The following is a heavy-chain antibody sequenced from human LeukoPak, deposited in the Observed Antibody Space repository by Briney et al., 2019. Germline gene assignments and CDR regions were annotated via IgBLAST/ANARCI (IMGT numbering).Heavy chain of an antibody. J-gene: IGHJ5*02. CDR3: AREVAAAGLYNWFDP. CDR1: GGSISSSSYY. D-gene: IGHD6-13*01. V-gene: IGHV4-39*07. CDR2: IYYSGGT. Sequence: GSLRLSCTVSGGSISSSSYYWGWIRQPPGKGLEWIGSIYYSGGTYYNPSLKSRVTKSVDTSKNQFSLKLSSVTAADTAVYYCAREVAAAGLYNWFDPWGQGTLVTVSS.